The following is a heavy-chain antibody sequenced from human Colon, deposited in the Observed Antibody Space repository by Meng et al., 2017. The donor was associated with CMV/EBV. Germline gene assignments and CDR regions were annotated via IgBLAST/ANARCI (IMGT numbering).Heavy chain of an antibody. CDR3: ARIIRELSYDYSEYYFDY. D-gene: IGHD5-12*01. J-gene: IGHJ4*02. CDR1: IRGGGYY. V-gene: IGHV4-31*02. CDR2: IHYSGST. Sequence: IRGGGYYWSWIREHPGKSLRWIEYIHYSGSTCYDPSLKSRVTISVDTSKNQFSLKLSSVTAADTAVYYCARIIRELSYDYSEYYFDYWGQGTLVTVSS.